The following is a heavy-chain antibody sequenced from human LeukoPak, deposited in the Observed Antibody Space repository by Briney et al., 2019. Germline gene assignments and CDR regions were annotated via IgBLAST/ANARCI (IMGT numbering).Heavy chain of an antibody. CDR1: GFTFSSYA. CDR2: ISGSGGST. V-gene: IGHV3-23*01. J-gene: IGHJ5*02. CDR3: ARHPSPHDETFDP. D-gene: IGHD1-1*01. Sequence: PGGSLRLSCAASGFTFSSYAMSWVRQAPGKGLDWVSAISGSGGSTYYADSVKGRFTISRDNSKNTLYLQMNSLRAEDTAVYYCARHPSPHDETFDPWGQGTLVTVSS.